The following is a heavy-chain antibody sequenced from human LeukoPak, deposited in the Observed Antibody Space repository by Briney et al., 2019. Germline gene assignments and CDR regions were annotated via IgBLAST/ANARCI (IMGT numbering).Heavy chain of an antibody. CDR2: ISSESTHI. J-gene: IGHJ4*02. D-gene: IGHD6-19*01. CDR1: GFTFSDYS. CDR3: ARFETVAAKPFEY. V-gene: IGHV3-21*01. Sequence: GGSLRLSCAASGFTFSDYSMNWVRQAPGMGLEWVSSISSESTHILYADSVKGRFTISRDNAKNSLYLQMNSLRAEDTAVYYCARFETVAAKPFEYWGQGALVTVSS.